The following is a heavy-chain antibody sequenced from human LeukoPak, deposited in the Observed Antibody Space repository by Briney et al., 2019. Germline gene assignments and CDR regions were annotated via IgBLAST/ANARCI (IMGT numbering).Heavy chain of an antibody. CDR1: GGSISSSSYY. CDR3: ARGLVGPSSGYSYGYRGRQKYYYYGMDV. D-gene: IGHD5-18*01. J-gene: IGHJ6*02. V-gene: IGHV4-39*01. CDR2: IYYSGST. Sequence: SETLSLTCTVSGGSISSSSYYWGWIRQPPGKGLEWIGSIYYSGSTYYNPSLKSRVTISVDTSKNQFSLKLSSVTAADTAVYYCARGLVGPSSGYSYGYRGRQKYYYYGMDVWGQGTTVTVSS.